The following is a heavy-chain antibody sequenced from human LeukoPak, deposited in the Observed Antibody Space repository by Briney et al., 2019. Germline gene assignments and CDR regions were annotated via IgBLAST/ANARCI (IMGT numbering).Heavy chain of an antibody. Sequence: GGSLRLSCAASGFTFSSYAMHWVRQAPGKGLEYVSAISSNGGSTYYANSVKGRFTISRDNSKNTLYLQMNSLRAEDTAVYYCARDHVAGTRSYWGQGTLVTVSS. J-gene: IGHJ4*02. D-gene: IGHD6-19*01. CDR1: GFTFSSYA. CDR3: ARDHVAGTRSY. V-gene: IGHV3-64*01. CDR2: ISSNGGST.